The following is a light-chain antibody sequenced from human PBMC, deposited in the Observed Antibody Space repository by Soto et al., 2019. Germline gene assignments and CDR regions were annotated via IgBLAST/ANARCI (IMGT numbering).Light chain of an antibody. Sequence: QSVLTQPPSASGSPGQSVTISCTGTSSDVGYYNYVSWYQQHPGKAPKLMIYEVTKRPSGVPDRFSGSKSGNTASLTVSGLQADDEADYYCSSYPGSNNYVFGTGTKVTVL. CDR1: SSDVGYYNY. J-gene: IGLJ1*01. CDR2: EVT. V-gene: IGLV2-8*01. CDR3: SSYPGSNNYV.